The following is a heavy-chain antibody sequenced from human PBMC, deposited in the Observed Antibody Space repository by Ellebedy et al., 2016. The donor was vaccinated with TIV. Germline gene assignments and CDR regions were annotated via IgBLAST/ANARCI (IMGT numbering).Heavy chain of an antibody. CDR2: IKQDGSKR. D-gene: IGHD1-26*01. J-gene: IGHJ4*02. CDR3: VRGAGSYHFDY. V-gene: IGHV3-7*03. Sequence: GESLKISCAASGFTFSSYWMSWVRQAPGKGLEWVANIKQDGSKRFYVDSVKGRITISRDNAKNTLYLQMNSLRAEDTAVYYCVRGAGSYHFDYWGQGTLVTV. CDR1: GFTFSSYW.